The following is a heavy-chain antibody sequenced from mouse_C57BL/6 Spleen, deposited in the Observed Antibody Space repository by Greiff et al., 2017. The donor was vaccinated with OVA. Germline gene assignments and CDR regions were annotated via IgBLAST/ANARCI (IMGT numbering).Heavy chain of an antibody. J-gene: IGHJ3*01. CDR1: GFTFSSYA. CDR2: ISSGGDYI. V-gene: IGHV5-9-1*02. Sequence: EVMLVESGEGLVKPGGSLKLSCAASGFTFSSYAMSWVRQTPEKRLEWVAYISSGGDYIYYADTVKGRFTISRDNARNTLYLQMSSLKSEDTAMYYCTRDGSYYSNSAWFAYWGQGTLVTVSA. CDR3: TRDGSYYSNSAWFAY. D-gene: IGHD2-5*01.